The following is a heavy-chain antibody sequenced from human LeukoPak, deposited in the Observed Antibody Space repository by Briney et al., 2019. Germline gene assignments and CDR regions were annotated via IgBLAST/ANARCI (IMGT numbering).Heavy chain of an antibody. CDR1: GFTFSTYP. CDR2: VSQDGSEK. D-gene: IGHD3-22*01. J-gene: IGHJ4*02. Sequence: GGSLRLSCAASGFTFSTYPMHWVRQGPAKGPEWVAVVSQDGSEKHYADPVKGRFTISRDNSRNTLFLQMDSLRAEDTAFYYCAREGSSGFYPHWGQGILVTVSS. CDR3: AREGSSGFYPH. V-gene: IGHV3-30-3*01.